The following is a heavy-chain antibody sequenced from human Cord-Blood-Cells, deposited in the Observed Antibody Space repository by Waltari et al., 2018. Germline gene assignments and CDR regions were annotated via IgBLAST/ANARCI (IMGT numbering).Heavy chain of an antibody. CDR1: GYTFTSYD. D-gene: IGHD6-6*01. CDR3: ARERSSSSYYYYGMDV. J-gene: IGHJ6*02. Sequence: QVQLVQSGAEVQTPGASVKVSCKASGYTFTSYDNNWVRKATGQGLEWMGWMNPNSGNTCYAQKFQGRVTMTRNTSISTAYMELSSLRSEDTAVYYCARERSSSSYYYYGMDVWGQGTTVTVSS. CDR2: MNPNSGNT. V-gene: IGHV1-8*01.